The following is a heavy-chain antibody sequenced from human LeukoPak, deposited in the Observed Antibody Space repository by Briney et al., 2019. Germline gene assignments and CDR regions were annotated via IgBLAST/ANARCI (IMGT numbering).Heavy chain of an antibody. Sequence: GGSLRLSCETSGFTFSNYAMSWVRQAPGRGLEWVSGISYGDGGTYYADSVKGRFTISRDNSKNTLYLQMNSLRAEDTAVYYCAKGRNYYDSSGYYYTLDYWGQGTLVTVSS. CDR3: AKGRNYYDSSGYYYTLDY. V-gene: IGHV3-23*01. J-gene: IGHJ4*02. CDR1: GFTFSNYA. D-gene: IGHD3-22*01. CDR2: ISYGDGGT.